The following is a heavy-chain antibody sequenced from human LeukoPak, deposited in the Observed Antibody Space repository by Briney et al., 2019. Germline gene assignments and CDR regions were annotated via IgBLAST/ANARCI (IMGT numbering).Heavy chain of an antibody. Sequence: GASVKVSCTASGGTFSSYAISWVRQAPGQGLEWMGGIIPIFGTANYAQEFQGRVTITADETTSTAYMELSSLRSEDTAVYYCASLVGHYYYGMDVWGQGTTVTVSS. CDR2: IIPIFGTA. CDR1: GGTFSSYA. V-gene: IGHV1-69*13. D-gene: IGHD3/OR15-3a*01. J-gene: IGHJ6*02. CDR3: ASLVGHYYYGMDV.